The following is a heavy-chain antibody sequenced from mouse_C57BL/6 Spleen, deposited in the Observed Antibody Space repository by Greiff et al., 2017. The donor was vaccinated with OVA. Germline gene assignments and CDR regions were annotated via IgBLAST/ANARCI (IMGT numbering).Heavy chain of an antibody. V-gene: IGHV5-6*02. D-gene: IGHD3-3*01. J-gene: IGHJ2*01. CDR1: GFTFSSYG. CDR2: ISSGGSYT. Sequence: EVMLVESGGDLVKPGGSLKLSCAASGFTFSSYGMSWVRQTPDKRLEWVATISSGGSYTYYPDSVKGRFPISRDNAKNTLYLHMSSLKSEDTAMYYCAREGPGYFDYWGQGTTLTVSS. CDR3: AREGPGYFDY.